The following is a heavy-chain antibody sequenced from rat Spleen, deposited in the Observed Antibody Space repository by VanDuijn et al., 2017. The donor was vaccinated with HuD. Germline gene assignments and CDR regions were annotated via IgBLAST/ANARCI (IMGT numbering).Heavy chain of an antibody. CDR3: ARMNSGYGVMDA. Sequence: EVQLVESGGGLVQPGRSLKLSCVASGFTFSNYGMHWVRQAPTKWLEWVTTISPDGGRNFYRDSVKGRFTISSDTAKSTLYLRMDSLRSEDTATYYCARMNSGYGVMDAWGQGASVTVSS. D-gene: IGHD4-3*01. CDR1: GFTFSNYG. V-gene: IGHV5-19*01. CDR2: ISPDGGRN. J-gene: IGHJ4*01.